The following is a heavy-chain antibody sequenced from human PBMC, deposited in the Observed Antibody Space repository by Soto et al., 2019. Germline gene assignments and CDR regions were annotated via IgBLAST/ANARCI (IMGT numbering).Heavy chain of an antibody. CDR3: ARKYQWLGLNY. Sequence: QVQLVESGGGVVQPGRSLRLSCAASGFIFSSYAMHWVRQAPGKGLEWMAVISYDGSNKYYADSVKGRFTISRDNSKNTLYLQMNSMRTEDTAVYYCARKYQWLGLNYCGQGTLVTVSS. D-gene: IGHD6-19*01. J-gene: IGHJ4*02. CDR2: ISYDGSNK. CDR1: GFIFSSYA. V-gene: IGHV3-30-3*01.